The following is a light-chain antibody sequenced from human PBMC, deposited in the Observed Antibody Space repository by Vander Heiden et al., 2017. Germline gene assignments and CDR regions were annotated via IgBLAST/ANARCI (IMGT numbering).Light chain of an antibody. Sequence: SYELTHPPSASVAPGQTASTTCSGDALPKKFAYWYQQKSGQALVLVIFEDTKRPSGIPKRFSGSSSGTLATLTISGAQVEDEADYYCYATDSSGNQWVFGGGTKVTVL. V-gene: IGLV3-10*01. J-gene: IGLJ3*02. CDR1: ALPKKF. CDR3: YATDSSGNQWV. CDR2: EDT.